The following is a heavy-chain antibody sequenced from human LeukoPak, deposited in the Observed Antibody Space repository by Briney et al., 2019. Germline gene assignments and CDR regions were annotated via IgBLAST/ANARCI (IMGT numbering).Heavy chain of an antibody. Sequence: GASVKVSCKASGYTFTGYYMHWVRQAPGQVLEWMGWINPNSGGTNYAQKFQGRVTMTRDTSISTAYMELSRLRSDDTAVYYCARDRGVWRAFGVVNYCYGMDVWGQGTTVTVSS. CDR3: ARDRGVWRAFGVVNYCYGMDV. V-gene: IGHV1-2*02. J-gene: IGHJ6*02. CDR2: INPNSGGT. CDR1: GYTFTGYY. D-gene: IGHD3-3*01.